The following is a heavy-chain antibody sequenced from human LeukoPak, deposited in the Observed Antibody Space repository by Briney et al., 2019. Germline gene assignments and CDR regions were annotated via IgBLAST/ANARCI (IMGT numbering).Heavy chain of an antibody. CDR1: GGSISSSNYY. CDR2: IYYSGTT. V-gene: IGHV4-39*01. Sequence: SETLSLTCSVSGGSISSSNYYWGWIRQPPGKGLEWIGTIYYSGTTYYNPSLESRVTISEDMSKNQSSLTLRSVTAAGTAVYYCARQISDYYYYYIDVWGKGTTVTVSS. J-gene: IGHJ6*03. D-gene: IGHD3-10*01. CDR3: ARQISDYYYYYIDV.